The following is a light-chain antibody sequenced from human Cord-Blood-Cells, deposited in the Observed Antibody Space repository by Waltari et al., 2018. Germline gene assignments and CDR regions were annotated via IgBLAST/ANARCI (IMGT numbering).Light chain of an antibody. CDR3: QQNYSTPPS. CDR1: HIMSSY. Sequence: DIQMTQSPSSLSASVGDRVTITGRTRHIMSSYLNWYQQKPGKAPKLLIYAASSLQSGVPARFSGSGSGTDFTLTISSLQPEDFATYYCQQNYSTPPSFGQGTKLEIK. V-gene: IGKV1-39*01. CDR2: AAS. J-gene: IGKJ2*03.